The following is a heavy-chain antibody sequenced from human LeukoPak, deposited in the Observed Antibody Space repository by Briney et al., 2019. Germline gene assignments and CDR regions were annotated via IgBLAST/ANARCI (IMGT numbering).Heavy chain of an antibody. CDR2: IYTSGST. D-gene: IGHD3-3*01. CDR3: ARDRQDDFWAGNYFDY. CDR1: GGSISSGSYY. V-gene: IGHV4-61*02. J-gene: IGHJ4*02. Sequence: SETLSLTCTVSGGSISSGSYYWSWIRQPAGKGLEWIGRIYTSGSTNYNPSLKSRVTISVDTSKNQFSLKLSSVTAADTAVYYCARDRQDDFWAGNYFDYWGQGTLVTVSS.